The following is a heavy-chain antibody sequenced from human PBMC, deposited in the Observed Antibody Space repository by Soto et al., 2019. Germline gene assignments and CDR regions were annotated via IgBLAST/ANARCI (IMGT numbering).Heavy chain of an antibody. CDR1: GFPFSTYV. V-gene: IGHV3-23*01. D-gene: IGHD3-22*01. CDR3: ARARYLDSSDYWVANLPFDC. J-gene: IGHJ4*01. CDR2: IRRSGSGSG. Sequence: GGSLRLSCVASGFPFSTYVMTWVRQAPGGGLEWVSSIRRSGSGSGYSAGPVKGRFIISRDNSKDTLSLQMNKPRDGDTAVYYCARARYLDSSDYWVANLPFDCWGHGTLVTVSS.